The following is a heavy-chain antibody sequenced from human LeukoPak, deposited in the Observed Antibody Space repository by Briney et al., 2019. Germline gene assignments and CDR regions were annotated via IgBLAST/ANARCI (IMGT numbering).Heavy chain of an antibody. CDR1: GGSISSSSYY. J-gene: IGHJ3*02. V-gene: IGHV4-39*01. CDR2: IYYSGST. D-gene: IGHD2-2*01. CDR3: ARHGGYCSSTSCSWGAFDI. Sequence: SETLSLTCTVSGGSISSSSYYWGWIRQPPGKGLEWIGSIYYSGSTYYNPSLKSRVTISVDTSKNQFSLKLSSVTAADTAVCYCARHGGYCSSTSCSWGAFDIWGQGTMVTVSS.